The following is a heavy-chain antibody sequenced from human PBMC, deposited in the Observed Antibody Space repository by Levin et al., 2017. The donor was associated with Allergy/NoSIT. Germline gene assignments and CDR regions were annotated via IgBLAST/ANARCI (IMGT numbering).Heavy chain of an antibody. CDR1: GFSFSSYA. J-gene: IGHJ3*02. Sequence: SCAAAGFSFSSYAMHWVRQAPGKGLEWVAFISFDGSNKYYADSVKGRFIISRDNSKNSLYLQMNSLPEEDTAVYYCARPMVRGVIGAFDMWGQGTMVTVSS. D-gene: IGHD3-10*01. CDR3: ARPMVRGVIGAFDM. CDR2: ISFDGSNK. V-gene: IGHV3-30-3*01.